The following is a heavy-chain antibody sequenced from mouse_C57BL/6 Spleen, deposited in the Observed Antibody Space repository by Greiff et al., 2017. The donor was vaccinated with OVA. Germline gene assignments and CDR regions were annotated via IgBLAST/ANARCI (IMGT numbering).Heavy chain of an antibody. V-gene: IGHV1-59*01. Sequence: VQLQQPGAELVRPGTSVKLSCKASGYTFTSYWMHWVKQRPGQGLEWIGVIDPSDSYTNYNQKFKGKATLTVDTSSSTAYMQLSSLTSEDSAVDYCARSGSYGSRSWFAYWGQGTLVTVSA. CDR2: IDPSDSYT. CDR3: ARSGSYGSRSWFAY. J-gene: IGHJ3*01. CDR1: GYTFTSYW. D-gene: IGHD1-1*01.